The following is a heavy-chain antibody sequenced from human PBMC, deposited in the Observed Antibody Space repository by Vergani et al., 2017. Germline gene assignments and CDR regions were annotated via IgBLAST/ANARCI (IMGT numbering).Heavy chain of an antibody. CDR1: GFTFSSYG. V-gene: IGHV3-33*01. CDR2: IWYDGSNK. J-gene: IGHJ6*03. Sequence: QVQLVESGGGVVQPGRSLRLSCAASGFTFSSYGMHWVRQAPGKGLEWVAVIWYDGSNKYYADSVKGRVTISRDNSKNTLYLQMNSLRAEDTAVYYCARGRCSSTSCYPVPPYYYYYYMDVWGKGTTVTVSS. CDR3: ARGRCSSTSCYPVPPYYYYYYMDV. D-gene: IGHD2-2*01.